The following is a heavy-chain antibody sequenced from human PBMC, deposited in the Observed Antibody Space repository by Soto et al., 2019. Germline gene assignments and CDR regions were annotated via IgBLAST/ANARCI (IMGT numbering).Heavy chain of an antibody. CDR1: GGSFSGYY. J-gene: IGHJ6*02. Sequence: QVQLQQWGAGLLKPSETLSLTCAVYGGSFSGYYWSWIRQPPGKGLEWIGEINHSGSTNYNPSLKSRVTISVATSKNQFSLKLSSVTAADTAVYYCARGIGYYGMDVWGQGTTVTVSS. V-gene: IGHV4-34*01. CDR2: INHSGST. CDR3: ARGIGYYGMDV.